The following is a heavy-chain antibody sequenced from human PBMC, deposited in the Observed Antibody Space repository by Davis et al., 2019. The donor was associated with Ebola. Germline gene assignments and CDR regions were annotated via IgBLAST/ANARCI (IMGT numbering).Heavy chain of an antibody. D-gene: IGHD6-6*01. CDR2: ISYDGSNK. J-gene: IGHJ6*02. CDR3: ARSSIAARPGYYYGMDV. CDR1: GFTFSSYA. Sequence: PGGSLRLSCAASGFTFSSYAMHWVRQAPGKGLEWVAVISYDGSNKYYADSVKGRFTISRDNAKNSLYLQMNSLRAEDTAVYYCARSSIAARPGYYYGMDVWGQGTTVTVSS. V-gene: IGHV3-30-3*01.